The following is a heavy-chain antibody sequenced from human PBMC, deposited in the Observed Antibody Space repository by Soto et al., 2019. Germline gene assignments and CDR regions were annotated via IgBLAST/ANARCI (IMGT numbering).Heavy chain of an antibody. Sequence: GSGPTLVNPTQTLTLTCTFSGFSLSTSAVGVGWIRQPPGKALEWLALIYWDDDKRYSPSLKSRLTITKDTSKNQVVLTMTNMDPVDTATYYCAHRLCSTTSCYDDWLDPWGQGTLVTVSS. D-gene: IGHD2-2*01. V-gene: IGHV2-5*02. J-gene: IGHJ5*02. CDR2: IYWDDDK. CDR1: GFSLSTSAVG. CDR3: AHRLCSTTSCYDDWLDP.